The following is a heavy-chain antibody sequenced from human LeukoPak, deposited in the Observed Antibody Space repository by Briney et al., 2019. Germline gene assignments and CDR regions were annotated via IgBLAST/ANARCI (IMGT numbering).Heavy chain of an antibody. CDR1: GGTFSSYA. CDR3: ATERYFDWLCEVKYYYYYGMDV. Sequence: SVKVSCKASGGTFSSYAISWVRQAPGQGLEWMGGIIPIFGTANYAQKFQGRVTITADKSTSTAYMELSSLRSEDTAVYYCATERYFDWLCEVKYYYYYGMDVWGKGTTVTVSS. CDR2: IIPIFGTA. D-gene: IGHD3-9*01. J-gene: IGHJ6*04. V-gene: IGHV1-69*06.